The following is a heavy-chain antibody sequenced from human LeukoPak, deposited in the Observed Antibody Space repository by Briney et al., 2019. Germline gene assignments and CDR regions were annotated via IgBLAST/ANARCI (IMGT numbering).Heavy chain of an antibody. V-gene: IGHV4-4*07. J-gene: IGHJ6*03. CDR2: IYTSGST. CDR3: ARDRIAAAGLSYYYYMDV. D-gene: IGHD6-13*01. CDR1: GGSISSYY. Sequence: SETLSLTCTVSGGSISSYYWSWIRQPAGKGLEWIGRIYTSGSTNYNPSLKSRVTMSVDTSKNQFSLKLSSVTAADTAVYYCARDRIAAAGLSYYYYMDVWGKGTTVTVSS.